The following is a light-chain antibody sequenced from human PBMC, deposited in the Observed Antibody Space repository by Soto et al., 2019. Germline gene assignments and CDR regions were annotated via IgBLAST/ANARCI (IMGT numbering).Light chain of an antibody. V-gene: IGKV4-1*01. CDR3: QQYNNWPVT. J-gene: IGKJ3*01. Sequence: DIVMTQSPDSLAVSLGERATINCKSSQSVLYSPNNKNYLAWYQQKPGQPPKLLVYWASTRESGVPDRFSGSGSGTDFTLTINSLQAEDVAVYYCQQYNNWPVTFGPATKVDIK. CDR1: QSVLYSPNNKNY. CDR2: WAS.